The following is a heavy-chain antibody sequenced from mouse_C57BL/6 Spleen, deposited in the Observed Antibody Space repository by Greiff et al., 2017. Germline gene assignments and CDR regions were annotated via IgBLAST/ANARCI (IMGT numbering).Heavy chain of an antibody. D-gene: IGHD1-1*01. J-gene: IGHJ3*01. CDR1: GYAFSSSW. CDR2: IYPGDGDT. V-gene: IGHV1-82*01. Sequence: VQLQQSGPELVKPGASVKISCKASGYAFSSSWMNWVKQRPGKGLEWIGRIYPGDGDTNYNGKFKGKATLTADKSSSTAYMQLSILTSEDSAVYFCARADYYYGSSPAWFAYWGQGTLVTVSA. CDR3: ARADYYYGSSPAWFAY.